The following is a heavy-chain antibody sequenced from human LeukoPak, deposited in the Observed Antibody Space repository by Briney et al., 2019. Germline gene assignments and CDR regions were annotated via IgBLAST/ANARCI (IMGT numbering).Heavy chain of an antibody. Sequence: SETLSVTCAVYGGSFSDYNWTWIRQPPGKGLEWIGEIGHNGTTNYNPSLKGRVTISLDTSKNQFSLKLTSVTAADTALYDCARPSGGTPFKRFDYWGEGTLVTVSS. CDR1: GGSFSDYN. CDR3: ARPSGGTPFKRFDY. CDR2: IGHNGTT. J-gene: IGHJ4*02. V-gene: IGHV4-34*01. D-gene: IGHD1-14*01.